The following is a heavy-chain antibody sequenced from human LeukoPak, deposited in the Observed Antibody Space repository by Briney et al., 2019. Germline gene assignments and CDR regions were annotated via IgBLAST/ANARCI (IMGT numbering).Heavy chain of an antibody. CDR2: IHPNSGGT. CDR1: GYTFTDYY. J-gene: IGHJ1*01. CDR3: ARLAAVPG. Sequence: ASVKVSCKASGYTFTDYYLHWVRQAPGQGLEWMGWIHPNSGGTNYAQKFQGRVAMTRDTSISTAYMEVSSLRSDDTAVYYCARLAAVPGWGQGTLVTVSS. D-gene: IGHD6-19*01. V-gene: IGHV1-2*02.